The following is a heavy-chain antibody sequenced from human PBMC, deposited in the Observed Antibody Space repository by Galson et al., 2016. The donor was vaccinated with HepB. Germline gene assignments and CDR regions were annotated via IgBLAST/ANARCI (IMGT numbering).Heavy chain of an antibody. Sequence: SLRLSCAASGFTFSSYGMSWVRQAPRKGLEWVSGISGSGGNTYYADSLKGRFTISRDNSKNTLYLQMNSLRAEDTAVYYCAKIKGRWVADYWGQRTLVTVSS. CDR1: GFTFSSYG. J-gene: IGHJ4*02. D-gene: IGHD2-15*01. CDR3: AKIKGRWVADY. V-gene: IGHV3-23*01. CDR2: ISGSGGNT.